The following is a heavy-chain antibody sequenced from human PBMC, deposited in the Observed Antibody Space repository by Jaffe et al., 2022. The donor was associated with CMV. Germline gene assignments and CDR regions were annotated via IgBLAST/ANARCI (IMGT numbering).Heavy chain of an antibody. CDR2: IYSGGGT. V-gene: IGHV4-4*07. CDR3: ARGLYSSSSEDY. CDR1: ADSMGGYS. J-gene: IGHJ4*02. Sequence: QVQLQESGPGLVRPSETMSLTCTVSADSMGGYSYSWIRQPAGKGLEWIGRIYSGGGTSYNPSLESRVTMSVDTSKNQFSLKLTSLTAADTGVYYCARGLYSSSSEDYWGQGTLVTVSS. D-gene: IGHD6-6*01.